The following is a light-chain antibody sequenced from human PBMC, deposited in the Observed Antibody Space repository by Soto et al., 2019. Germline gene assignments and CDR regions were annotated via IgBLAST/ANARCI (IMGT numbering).Light chain of an antibody. J-gene: IGLJ1*01. CDR2: NTR. CDR1: TGAVTSGYY. Sequence: VVTQEPSLTVSPGGTVTLTCASSTGAVTSGYYPNWFQQKPGQAPRALIYNTRNKHSWTPARFSGSLLGGKAALTLSGAQPEDEAEYYFLLYYGGAYVFGTGTKVTVL. V-gene: IGLV7-43*01. CDR3: LLYYGGAYV.